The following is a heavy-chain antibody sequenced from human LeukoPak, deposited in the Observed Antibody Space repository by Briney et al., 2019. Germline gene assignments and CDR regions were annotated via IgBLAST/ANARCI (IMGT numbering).Heavy chain of an antibody. D-gene: IGHD1-26*01. V-gene: IGHV3-48*03. CDR2: ISSSGSTI. Sequence: PGGSLRLSCAASGFTFSSYEMNWVRQAPGKGLEWVSYISSSGSTIYYADYVKGRFTISRDNAKNQLHLQMTSLRAEDTAVYYCARCPEGELHYFDYWGQGTLVTVSS. CDR3: ARCPEGELHYFDY. CDR1: GFTFSSYE. J-gene: IGHJ4*02.